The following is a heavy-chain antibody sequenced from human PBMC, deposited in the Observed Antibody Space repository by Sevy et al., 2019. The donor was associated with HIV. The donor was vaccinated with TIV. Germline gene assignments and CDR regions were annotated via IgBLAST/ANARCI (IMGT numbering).Heavy chain of an antibody. Sequence: GGSLRLSCAASGFTFSTYDMSWVRQAPGKGLEWVSSIRNNGRTTFYTDSVKGRFTISRDNSKNTLYLQMNGLRAEDTAIYYGAKAFTSNWSPFDYWGQGTLVTVSS. V-gene: IGHV3-23*01. J-gene: IGHJ4*02. CDR3: AKAFTSNWSPFDY. CDR2: IRNNGRTT. D-gene: IGHD6-13*01. CDR1: GFTFSTYD.